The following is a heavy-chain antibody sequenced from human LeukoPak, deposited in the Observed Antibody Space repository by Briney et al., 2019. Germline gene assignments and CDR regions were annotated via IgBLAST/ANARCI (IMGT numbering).Heavy chain of an antibody. CDR3: VRVTEN. CDR1: GFTFSRYW. CDR2: MNTDGSRT. V-gene: IGHV3-74*01. J-gene: IGHJ1*01. Sequence: PGGSLRLSCVASGFTFSRYWMHWVRQAAGKGLVWVSRMNTDGSRTDYADSVKGRFTISRDNAKKKLYPQMNSLRAEDTAVYYCVRVTENWGQGTLVTVSS.